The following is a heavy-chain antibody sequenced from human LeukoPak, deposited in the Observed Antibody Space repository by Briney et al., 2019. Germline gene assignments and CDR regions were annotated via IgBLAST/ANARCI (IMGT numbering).Heavy chain of an antibody. D-gene: IGHD2-2*02. V-gene: IGHV3-30*18. CDR2: ISNDGNKK. Sequence: GRSLRLSCAASGFTFSNYGMHWVRQAPGKGLEWVAGISNDGNKKYYADSVKGRFIISRDNSKNTLYLQMNSLRAEDTAVYYCAKDFSPFDIVVVPAAIGRWGQGTLVTVSS. CDR1: GFTFSNYG. CDR3: AKDFSPFDIVVVPAAIGR. J-gene: IGHJ4*02.